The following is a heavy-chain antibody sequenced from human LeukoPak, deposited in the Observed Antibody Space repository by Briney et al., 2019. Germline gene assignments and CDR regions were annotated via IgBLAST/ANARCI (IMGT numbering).Heavy chain of an antibody. Sequence: ASVKVSCKVSGYTLTELSMHWVRQAPGKGLEWMGGFDPEDDETIYAQKFQGRVTMTEDTSTDTAYMELSSLRSEDTAVYYCATGVSYGSGSYYPSDYWGQGTLVTVSS. CDR1: GYTLTELS. J-gene: IGHJ4*02. V-gene: IGHV1-24*01. CDR3: ATGVSYGSGSYYPSDY. CDR2: FDPEDDET. D-gene: IGHD3-10*01.